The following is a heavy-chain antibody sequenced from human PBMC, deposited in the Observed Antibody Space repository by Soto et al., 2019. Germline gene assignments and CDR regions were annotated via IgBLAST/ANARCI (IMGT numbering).Heavy chain of an antibody. J-gene: IGHJ4*02. Sequence: QVQLLESGGGVVQPGRSLRLSCAASGFTFSSYGMHWVRQAPGKGLEWVAVISYDGSNKYYADSVKGRFTISRDNSKNTLYLQMNSLRAEDTAVYYCAKDRAITMVRGVSYYFDYWGQGTLVTVSS. D-gene: IGHD3-10*01. V-gene: IGHV3-30*18. CDR1: GFTFSSYG. CDR2: ISYDGSNK. CDR3: AKDRAITMVRGVSYYFDY.